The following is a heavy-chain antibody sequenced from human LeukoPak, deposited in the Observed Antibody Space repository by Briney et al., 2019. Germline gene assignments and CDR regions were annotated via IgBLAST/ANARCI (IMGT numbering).Heavy chain of an antibody. CDR2: IYTSGST. CDR1: GGSISSGSYY. J-gene: IGHJ3*02. D-gene: IGHD6-19*01. Sequence: SETLSLTCNVSGGSISSGSYYWSWIRQPAGKGLEWIGRIYTSGSTNYNPSLKSRVTISVDTSKNQFSLKLSSVTAADTAVYYCARDHLYSSGWYLGYDAFDIWGQGTMVTVSS. CDR3: ARDHLYSSGWYLGYDAFDI. V-gene: IGHV4-61*02.